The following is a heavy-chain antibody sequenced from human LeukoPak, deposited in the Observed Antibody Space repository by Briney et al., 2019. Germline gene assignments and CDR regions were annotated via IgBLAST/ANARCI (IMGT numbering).Heavy chain of an antibody. V-gene: IGHV1-69*01. CDR1: GGTFSSYA. CDR3: ASPPGYDSSGSNAFDI. Sequence: SVKVSCKASGGTFSSYAISWVRQAPGQGLEWMGGIIPIFGTANCAQKLQGRVTITADESTSTAYMELSSLRSEDTAVYYCASPPGYDSSGSNAFDIWGQGTMVTVSS. CDR2: IIPIFGTA. J-gene: IGHJ3*02. D-gene: IGHD3-22*01.